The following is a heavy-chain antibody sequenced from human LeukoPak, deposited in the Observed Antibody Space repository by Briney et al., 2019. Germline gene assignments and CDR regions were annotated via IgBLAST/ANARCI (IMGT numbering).Heavy chain of an antibody. D-gene: IGHD1-26*01. CDR2: IIPILGIA. CDR1: GGTFSSYA. Sequence: EASVKVSCKASGGTFSSYAISWVRQAPGQGLEWMGGIIPILGIANYAQKFQGRVTITADKSTSTAYMELSSLRSEDTAVYYCATAMGYSGSYYFDYWGQGTLVTVSS. V-gene: IGHV1-69*10. CDR3: ATAMGYSGSYYFDY. J-gene: IGHJ4*02.